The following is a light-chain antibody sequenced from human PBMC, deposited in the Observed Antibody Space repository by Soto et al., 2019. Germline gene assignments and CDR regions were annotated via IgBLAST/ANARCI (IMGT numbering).Light chain of an antibody. CDR1: QSLLHSNGYNY. CDR3: MQALQTPT. J-gene: IGKJ4*01. Sequence: VMTQSPLSLPVTPGEPASISCRSSQSLLHSNGYNYLDWYLQKPGQSPQILFYLGSTRASGVPDRFSGSGAGTDFTLKISRVEAEDVGVYYCMQALQTPTFGGGTKVEIK. V-gene: IGKV2-28*01. CDR2: LGS.